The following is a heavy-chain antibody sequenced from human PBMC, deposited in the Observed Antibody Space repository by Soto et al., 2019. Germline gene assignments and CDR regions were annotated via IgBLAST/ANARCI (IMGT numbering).Heavy chain of an antibody. CDR3: ARELGGYDYFDS. CDR1: GDSITSYY. V-gene: IGHV4-59*01. Sequence: PSETLSLTCTVSGDSITSYYWSWIRQPPGRGLEWIGYISYIGSTNYNPSLKSRVTISVDTSKNQFSLKLSSVTAADTAMYYCARELGGYDYFDSWGQGTLVTVSS. D-gene: IGHD5-12*01. J-gene: IGHJ4*02. CDR2: ISYIGST.